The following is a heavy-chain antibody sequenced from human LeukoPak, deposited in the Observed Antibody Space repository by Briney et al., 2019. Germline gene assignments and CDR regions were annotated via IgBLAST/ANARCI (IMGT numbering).Heavy chain of an antibody. J-gene: IGHJ6*03. Sequence: SETLSLTCTVSGGSISSSSYYWGWIRQPPGKGLEWIGTIYDSGTAYYSPSHKSRVTISVDTSMNQFSLRLSSVTAADTAVFYCARVAAARYYYYMDVWGKGTTVTVSS. CDR2: IYDSGTA. CDR3: ARVAAARYYYYMDV. V-gene: IGHV4-39*01. CDR1: GGSISSSSYY. D-gene: IGHD6-13*01.